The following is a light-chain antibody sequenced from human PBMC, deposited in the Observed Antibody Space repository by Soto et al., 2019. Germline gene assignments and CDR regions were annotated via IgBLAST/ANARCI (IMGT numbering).Light chain of an antibody. V-gene: IGKV3D-15*01. J-gene: IGKJ5*01. CDR3: QQYTTCPPIP. Sequence: EIVMTQSPATLSVSPGERAILSCRASQRVSTSLACYQQKPGQAPRLLIYGASTMATGIPARFSGSGFGTEFTLTLSSLPDEDFVVYYCQQYTTCPPIPFGQGTRLEIK. CDR1: QRVSTS. CDR2: GAS.